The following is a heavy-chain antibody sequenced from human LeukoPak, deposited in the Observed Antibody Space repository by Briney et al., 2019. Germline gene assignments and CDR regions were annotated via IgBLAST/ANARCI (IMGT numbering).Heavy chain of an antibody. CDR3: AKEVVPGTSRSFDY. J-gene: IGHJ4*02. V-gene: IGHV3-23*01. CDR1: GFTISSYT. D-gene: IGHD2-2*01. Sequence: PGGSLRLSCAASGFTISSYTMAWVRQAPGKGLECASSLSFGGGTIYYADSVKGRFTISRDTSKNTLYLQMNSLRAEDTAIHYCAKEVVPGTSRSFDYWGQGTLVTVSS. CDR2: LSFGGGTI.